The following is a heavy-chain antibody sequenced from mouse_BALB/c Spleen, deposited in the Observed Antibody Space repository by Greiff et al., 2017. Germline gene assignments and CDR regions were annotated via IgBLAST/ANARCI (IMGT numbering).Heavy chain of an antibody. CDR1: GYSITSDYA. Sequence: VQLKESGPGLVKPSQSLSLTCTVTGYSITSDYAWNWIRQFPGNKLEWMGYISYSGSTSYNPSLKSRISITRDTSKNQFFLQLNSVTTEDTATYYCARSGGNLWFAYWGQGTLVTVSA. V-gene: IGHV3-2*02. D-gene: IGHD2-1*01. CDR3: ARSGGNLWFAY. J-gene: IGHJ3*01. CDR2: ISYSGST.